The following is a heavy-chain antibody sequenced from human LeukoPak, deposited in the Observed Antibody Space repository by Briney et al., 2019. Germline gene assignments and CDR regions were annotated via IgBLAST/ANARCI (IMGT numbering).Heavy chain of an antibody. CDR3: AKVGFPGIAAAGVFDY. D-gene: IGHD6-13*01. Sequence: GGSLRLSCAVSGFTFNIYAMGWVRQAPGKGLEWVSAISGSGGSTYYADSVKGRFTISRDNSKNTLYLQMNSLRAEDTAVYYCAKVGFPGIAAAGVFDYWGQGTLVTVSS. V-gene: IGHV3-23*01. J-gene: IGHJ4*02. CDR2: ISGSGGST. CDR1: GFTFNIYA.